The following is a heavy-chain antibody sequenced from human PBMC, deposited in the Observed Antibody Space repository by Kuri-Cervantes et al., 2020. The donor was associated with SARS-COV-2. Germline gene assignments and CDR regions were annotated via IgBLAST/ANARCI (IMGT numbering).Heavy chain of an antibody. CDR2: IYHSGST. Sequence: LRLSCAVSGGSISSGGYSWSWIRQPPGKGLEWIGYIYHSGSTYYNPSLKSRVTISADRSKNQFSLKLSSVTAADTAVYYCARGVGAAVAGTLITIYYYYGMDVWGQGTTVTVSS. J-gene: IGHJ6*02. CDR1: GGSISSGGYS. D-gene: IGHD6-19*01. V-gene: IGHV4-30-2*01. CDR3: ARGVGAAVAGTLITIYYYYGMDV.